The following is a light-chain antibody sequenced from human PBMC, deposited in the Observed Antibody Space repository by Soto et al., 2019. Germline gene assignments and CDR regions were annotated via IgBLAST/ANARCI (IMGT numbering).Light chain of an antibody. V-gene: IGKV3-15*01. CDR3: QQYRDWAPIT. J-gene: IGKJ4*01. CDR2: SAS. CDR1: QSVETN. Sequence: ILMTQSPAALSLSPGERATLSCRASQSVETNLAWYQQKPGQAPRPLIYSASARATDVPARFSGSGSGREFTLTISSLQSEDFAVYYCQQYRDWAPITFGGGTKVDIK.